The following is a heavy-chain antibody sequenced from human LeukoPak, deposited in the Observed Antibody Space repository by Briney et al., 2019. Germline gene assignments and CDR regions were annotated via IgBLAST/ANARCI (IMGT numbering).Heavy chain of an antibody. CDR1: GYTFTSYA. D-gene: IGHD6-19*01. Sequence: EASVKVSCKASGYTFTSYAMNWVRQAPGQGLEWMGWINTNTGNPTYAQGFTGRFVFSLDTSVSTAYLQISSLKAEDTAVYYCARSPRQWRPRGYFDYWGQGTLVTVSS. J-gene: IGHJ4*02. V-gene: IGHV7-4-1*02. CDR2: INTNTGNP. CDR3: ARSPRQWRPRGYFDY.